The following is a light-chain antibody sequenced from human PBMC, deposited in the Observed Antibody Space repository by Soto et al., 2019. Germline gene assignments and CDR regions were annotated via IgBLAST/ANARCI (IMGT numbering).Light chain of an antibody. CDR3: GTWDNNLSAV. CDR1: SSNIGSNY. CDR2: DNV. Sequence: QSVVTQAPSGSAAPGQKVTISCSGSSSNIGSNYVSWYQQLPGTAPKLLIYDNVQRSSGIPDRFSGSQSGTSATLGITGLQTGDEADYYCGTWDNNLSAVFGGGTTLTVL. V-gene: IGLV1-51*01. J-gene: IGLJ2*01.